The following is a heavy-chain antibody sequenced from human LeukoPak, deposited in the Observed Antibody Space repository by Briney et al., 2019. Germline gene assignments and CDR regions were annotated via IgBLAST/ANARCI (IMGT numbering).Heavy chain of an antibody. CDR1: GGSFSGYY. J-gene: IGHJ6*02. Sequence: ASETLSLTCAVYGGSFSGYYWSWIRQPPGKGLEWIGEINHSGSTNYNPSLKSRVTISVDTSKNQFSLKLSSVTDADTAVYYCARYYGGNFYYYYGMDVWGQGTTVTVSS. V-gene: IGHV4-34*01. CDR2: INHSGST. CDR3: ARYYGGNFYYYYGMDV. D-gene: IGHD4-23*01.